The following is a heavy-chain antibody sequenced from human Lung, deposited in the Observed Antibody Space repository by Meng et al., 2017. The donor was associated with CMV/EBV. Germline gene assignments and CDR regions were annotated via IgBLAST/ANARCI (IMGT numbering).Heavy chain of an antibody. D-gene: IGHD2-2*01. CDR3: ARIPAAIGGYYYYGMDV. Sequence: SGXXLVXPTETLTPTCTVSGFXLSNARMGVSWIRQPPGKALEWLAHIFSNDEKSYSTSLKSRLTISKDTSNSQVVLTMTNMDPVDTATYYCARIPAAIGGYYYYGMDVXDQGXTVTVSS. CDR2: IFSNDEK. J-gene: IGHJ6*02. CDR1: GFXLSNARMG. V-gene: IGHV2-26*01.